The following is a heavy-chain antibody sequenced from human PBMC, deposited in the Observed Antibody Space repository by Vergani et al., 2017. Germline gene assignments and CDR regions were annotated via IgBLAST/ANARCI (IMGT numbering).Heavy chain of an antibody. CDR2: ISGSGGST. D-gene: IGHD6-13*01. Sequence: EVQLLESGGGLVQPGGSLRLSCAASGFTFSSYAMSWVRQAPGKGLEWVSAISGSGGSTYYADSVKGRFTISRDNSKNTLYLQMNSLRAEDTAVYYCATGQQLVQNHLEDYYYGMDVWGQGTTVTVSS. CDR3: ATGQQLVQNHLEDYYYGMDV. V-gene: IGHV3-23*01. CDR1: GFTFSSYA. J-gene: IGHJ6*02.